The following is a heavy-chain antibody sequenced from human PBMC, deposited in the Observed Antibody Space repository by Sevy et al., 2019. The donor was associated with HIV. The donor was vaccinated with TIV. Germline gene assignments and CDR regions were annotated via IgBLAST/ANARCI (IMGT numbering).Heavy chain of an antibody. CDR3: AREAPLLDMDV. CDR1: GFNFSTYS. CDR2: ISSSSITI. D-gene: IGHD1-1*01. Sequence: GGSLRLSCAASGFNFSTYSMNWVRQAPGKGLELVSYISSSSITIYYADSVKGRFTFSRDNAKNSLYLQMNSLRAEDTAVYYCAREAPLLDMDVWGQGTTVTVSS. J-gene: IGHJ6*02. V-gene: IGHV3-48*01.